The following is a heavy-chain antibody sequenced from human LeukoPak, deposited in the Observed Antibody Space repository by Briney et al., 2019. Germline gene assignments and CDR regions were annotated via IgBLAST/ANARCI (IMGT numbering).Heavy chain of an antibody. CDR1: GFTFNTYG. V-gene: IGHV3-30*18. D-gene: IGHD2-2*01. CDR3: AKAAYCTSTSCHFSGYAQRPLDS. J-gene: IGHJ4*02. CDR2: ISSDGSNK. Sequence: RGSLRLSCVASGFTFNTYGIHWVRQAPGKGLEWVAGISSDGSNKDYADSVKGRFTISRDNSKNTLYLQMNSLRAEDTAVYYCAKAAYCTSTSCHFSGYAQRPLDSWGQGTLVTVSS.